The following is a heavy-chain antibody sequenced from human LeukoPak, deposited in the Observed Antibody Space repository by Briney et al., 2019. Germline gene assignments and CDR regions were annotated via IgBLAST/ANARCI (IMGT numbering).Heavy chain of an antibody. D-gene: IGHD2-2*03. CDR3: ARVDDLDAFDT. J-gene: IGHJ3*02. CDR2: IKQDGSEK. CDR1: GFTFSNYW. V-gene: IGHV3-7*01. Sequence: EPGGSLRLSCAASGFTFSNYWMSWVRQAPGKGLEWVANIKQDGSEKYYVDSVKGRFTISRDNAKNSLYLQMNSLRAEDTAVYYCARVDDLDAFDTWGQGTMVTVSS.